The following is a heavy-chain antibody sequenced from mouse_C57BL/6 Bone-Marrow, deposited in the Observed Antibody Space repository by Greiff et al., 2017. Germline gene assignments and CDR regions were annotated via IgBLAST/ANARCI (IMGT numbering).Heavy chain of an antibody. V-gene: IGHV1-72*01. D-gene: IGHD2-3*01. CDR2: IDPNSGGT. J-gene: IGHJ2*01. CDR1: GYTFTSYW. Sequence: QVQLQQPGAELVKPGASVKLSCKASGYTFTSYWMHWVKQRPGRGLEWIGRIDPNSGGTKYKEKFKSKATLTVDKPSSTAYMQLSSLASEDSAVCSSAKSRWLLPFFLGYWGQYATLTVSS. CDR3: AKSRWLLPFFLGY.